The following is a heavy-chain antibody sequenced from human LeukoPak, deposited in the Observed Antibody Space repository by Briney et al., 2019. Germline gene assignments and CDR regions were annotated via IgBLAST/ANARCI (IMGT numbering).Heavy chain of an antibody. CDR3: VKESAADATFHFDS. J-gene: IGHJ4*02. V-gene: IGHV3-33*06. CDR2: LWSDGSTA. D-gene: IGHD6-13*01. Sequence: PGGSLRLSCAASGFTFNIFGMHWVRQVPGNGLEWVAVLWSDGSTAHYADSVKGRFTISRDGSENTLYLQMNSLRSEDTAVYYCVKESAADATFHFDSWGQGTLVTVSS. CDR1: GFTFNIFG.